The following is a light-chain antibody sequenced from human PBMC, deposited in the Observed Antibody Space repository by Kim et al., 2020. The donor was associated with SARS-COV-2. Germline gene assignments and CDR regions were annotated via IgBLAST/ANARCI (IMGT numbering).Light chain of an antibody. CDR2: GAS. J-gene: IGKJ5*01. Sequence: PGERATPACRASPSVSGSYLAWYQQKPGQAPRLLIYGASSRATGIPDRFSGSGSGTDFTLTISRLEPEDFAVYYCQQYGSAPPITFGQGTRLEIK. CDR3: QQYGSAPPIT. CDR1: PSVSGSY. V-gene: IGKV3-20*01.